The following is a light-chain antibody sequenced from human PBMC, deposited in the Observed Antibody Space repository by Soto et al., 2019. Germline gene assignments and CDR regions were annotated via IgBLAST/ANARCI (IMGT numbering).Light chain of an antibody. CDR2: RNS. CDR3: AAWDDSLSGYV. J-gene: IGLJ1*01. CDR1: SSNIGSNS. V-gene: IGLV1-47*01. Sequence: QSVLTQPPSASGTPGQRVTISCSGSSSNIGSNSVYWYQQLPGTAPKLLIYRNSQRPSGVPDRFSGSKSGTSASLAISGLRSEDEAYYYCAAWDDSLSGYVFGTGTKVTVL.